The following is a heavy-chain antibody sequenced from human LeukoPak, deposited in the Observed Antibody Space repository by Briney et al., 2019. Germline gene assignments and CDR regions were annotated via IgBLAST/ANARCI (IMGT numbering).Heavy chain of an antibody. CDR2: ISYDGSNK. CDR3: ARVPYSSGYYDY. J-gene: IGHJ4*02. CDR1: GFTFSSYA. D-gene: IGHD6-19*01. V-gene: IGHV3-30-3*01. Sequence: GGSLRPSCAASGFTFSSYAMHWVRQAPGKGLEWVAVISYDGSNKYYADSVKGRFTISRDNSKNTLYLQMNSLRAEDTAVYYCARVPYSSGYYDYWGQGTPVTVSS.